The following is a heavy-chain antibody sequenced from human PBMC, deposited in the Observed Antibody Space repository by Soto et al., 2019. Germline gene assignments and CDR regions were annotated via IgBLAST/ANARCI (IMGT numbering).Heavy chain of an antibody. D-gene: IGHD3-3*01. Sequence: QVQLVESGGGVVQPGRSLRLSCAPSGFSFSNYAMHWVRQAPGKGLKWVAVISYDGSNKYYADSVKGRFTISRDNSKNTLYLQMNSLRAEDTAVYYCARDKRDLRFLEWSYYFDYWGQGTLVTVSS. CDR2: ISYDGSNK. CDR3: ARDKRDLRFLEWSYYFDY. CDR1: GFSFSNYA. J-gene: IGHJ4*02. V-gene: IGHV3-30-3*01.